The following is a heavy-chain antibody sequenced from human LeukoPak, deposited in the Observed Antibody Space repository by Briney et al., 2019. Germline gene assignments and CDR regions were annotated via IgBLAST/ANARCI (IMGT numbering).Heavy chain of an antibody. Sequence: SETLSLTCAVSGGSISSGGYSWSWIRQPPGKSLEWIGYIYYSGSTYYNPSLKSRVTISVDTSRNQFSLKLSSVTAADTAVYYCARRSYYDSSGYYYYWGQGTLVTVSS. V-gene: IGHV4-30-2*03. CDR1: GGSISSGGYS. D-gene: IGHD3-22*01. J-gene: IGHJ4*02. CDR3: ARRSYYDSSGYYYY. CDR2: IYYSGST.